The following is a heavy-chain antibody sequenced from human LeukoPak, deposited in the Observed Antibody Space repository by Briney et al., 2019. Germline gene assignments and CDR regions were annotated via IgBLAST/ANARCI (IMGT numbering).Heavy chain of an antibody. Sequence: ASVKVSCKASGYPFTGYALHWVRQAPGQGLEWMAWIDPNNGDTNFAQNFQGRVTMTRETSISTVYMELSRLRSDDTAVYYCARDRGYTHGLSYWFSDLWGRGTLVTVSS. J-gene: IGHJ2*01. D-gene: IGHD2-15*01. CDR2: IDPNNGDT. CDR3: ARDRGYTHGLSYWFSDL. V-gene: IGHV1-2*02. CDR1: GYPFTGYA.